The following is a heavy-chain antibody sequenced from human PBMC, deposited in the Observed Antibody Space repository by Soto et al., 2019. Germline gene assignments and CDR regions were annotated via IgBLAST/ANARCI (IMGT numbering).Heavy chain of an antibody. CDR2: IDPSDSYT. J-gene: IGHJ3*02. V-gene: IGHV5-10-1*01. D-gene: IGHD3-22*01. Sequence: PGESLKISCKGSGYSFTSYWISWVRQMPGKGLEWMGRIDPSDSYTNYSPSFQGHVTISADKSISTAYLQWSSLKASDTAMYYWARLYYDSSGYLAFDIWGQGTMVTVSS. CDR1: GYSFTSYW. CDR3: ARLYYDSSGYLAFDI.